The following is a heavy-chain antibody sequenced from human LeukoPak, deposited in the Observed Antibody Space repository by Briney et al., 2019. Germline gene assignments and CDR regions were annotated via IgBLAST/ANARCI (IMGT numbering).Heavy chain of an antibody. CDR3: ARGGRGRRDGYSVLRLNYFDY. J-gene: IGHJ4*02. CDR2: INHSGST. CDR1: GGSFSGYY. Sequence: SETLSLTCAVYGGSFSGYYWSWIRQPPGKGLEWIGEINHSGSTNYNPSLKSRVTISVDTSKNQFSLKLSSVTAADTAVYYCARGGRGRRDGYSVLRLNYFDYWGQGTLVTVSS. D-gene: IGHD5-24*01. V-gene: IGHV4-34*01.